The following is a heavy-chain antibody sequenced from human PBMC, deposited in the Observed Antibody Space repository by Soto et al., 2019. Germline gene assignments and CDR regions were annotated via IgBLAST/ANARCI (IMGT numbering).Heavy chain of an antibody. V-gene: IGHV1-18*01. Sequence: VASVKVSCKASGYTFTSYGISWVRQAPGQGLEWMGWISAYNGNTNYAQKLQGRVTMTTDTSTSTAYMELRSLRSDDTAVYYCARDDRIAVAGDHFDYWGQGTLVTVSS. J-gene: IGHJ4*02. CDR2: ISAYNGNT. CDR1: GYTFTSYG. CDR3: ARDDRIAVAGDHFDY. D-gene: IGHD6-19*01.